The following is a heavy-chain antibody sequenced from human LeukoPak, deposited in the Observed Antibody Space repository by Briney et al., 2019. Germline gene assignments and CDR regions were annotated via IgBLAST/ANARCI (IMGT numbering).Heavy chain of an antibody. V-gene: IGHV3-23*01. D-gene: IGHD2-21*01. CDR1: GFTFSSYA. CDR3: AKAGDYYPAEGQDY. J-gene: IGHJ4*02. CDR2: ISGSGGST. Sequence: GGSLRLSCAASGFTFSSYAMSWVRQAPGKGLEWVSAISGSGGSTYYADSVKGRFTISRDNSKNTLYLQMNSLRAEDTAVYYCAKAGDYYPAEGQDYWGQGTLVTVSS.